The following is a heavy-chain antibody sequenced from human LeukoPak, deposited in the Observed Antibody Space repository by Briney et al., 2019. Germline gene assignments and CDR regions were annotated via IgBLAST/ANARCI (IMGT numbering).Heavy chain of an antibody. V-gene: IGHV4-59*01. D-gene: IGHD3-22*01. CDR3: ARALHYHEGTGSMGH. Sequence: SETLSLTCTVSGGSISSYYWSWIRQPPGKGLEWIGYIYHSGITTYSPSLKSRVTMSVDTSKNQFSLKLTSVTAADTAVYYCARALHYHEGTGSMGHWGQGRVVTVSS. CDR2: IYHSGIT. J-gene: IGHJ4*02. CDR1: GGSISSYY.